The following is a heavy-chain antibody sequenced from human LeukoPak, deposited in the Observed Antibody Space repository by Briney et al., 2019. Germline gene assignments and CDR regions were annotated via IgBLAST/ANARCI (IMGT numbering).Heavy chain of an antibody. CDR2: IFHGGST. CDR3: ASSRWLQLGYFDY. D-gene: IGHD5-24*01. J-gene: IGHJ4*02. CDR1: GFGFSGAW. Sequence: PGGSLRLSCAASGFGFSGAWMTWVRQAPGKGLEWVGEIFHGGSTNYNPSLMSRVTVSVDKSKNQFSLKLSSVTAADTAVYYCASSRWLQLGYFDYWGQGTLVTVSS. V-gene: IGHV4-4*02.